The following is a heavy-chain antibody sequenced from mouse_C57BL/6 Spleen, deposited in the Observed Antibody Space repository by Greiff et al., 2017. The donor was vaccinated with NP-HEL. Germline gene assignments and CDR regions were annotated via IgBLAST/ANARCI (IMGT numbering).Heavy chain of an antibody. D-gene: IGHD1-1*01. CDR2: IYPGSDNT. V-gene: IGHV1-66*01. CDR3: AREVISTVVADY. J-gene: IGHJ2*01. Sequence: VQLQQSVPELVKPGASVKISCKASGYSFTNYYIHWVKQRPGQGLEWIGWIYPGSDNTKYNEKFKDKATLTADTSSSTAYMQLSSLTSEDSAVYYCAREVISTVVADYWGQGTTLTVSS. CDR1: GYSFTNYY.